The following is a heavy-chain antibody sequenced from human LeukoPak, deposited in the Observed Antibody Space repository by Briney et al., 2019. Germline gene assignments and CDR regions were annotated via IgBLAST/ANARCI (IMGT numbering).Heavy chain of an antibody. D-gene: IGHD4-17*01. CDR2: IYYTGTS. CDR3: AREDPQTTVPEGMDV. CDR1: GGSISTYY. V-gene: IGHV4-59*01. Sequence: SETLSLTCGVSGGSISTYYLSWVRQLPGKGLEWIGYIYYTGTSNYNASLRSRVTISVDTSRNQISLRLSSVTAADTAAYYCAREDPQTTVPEGMDVWGHGTTVIVSS. J-gene: IGHJ6*02.